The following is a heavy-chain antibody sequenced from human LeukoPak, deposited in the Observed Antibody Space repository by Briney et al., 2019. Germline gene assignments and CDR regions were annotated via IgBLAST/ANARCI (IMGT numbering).Heavy chain of an antibody. V-gene: IGHV3-30*18. CDR2: ILYDGSNK. CDR1: EFTFSSYA. D-gene: IGHD3-10*01. CDR3: AKLGKTENHYGSGRFSYYYYMDV. J-gene: IGHJ6*03. Sequence: GGSLRLSCAASEFTFSSYAMHWVRQAPGKGLEWVAVILYDGSNKKYADSVKGRFTISRDNSEDTLYLQMNSLRAEDTAVYYCAKLGKTENHYGSGRFSYYYYMDVWGKGTTVTISS.